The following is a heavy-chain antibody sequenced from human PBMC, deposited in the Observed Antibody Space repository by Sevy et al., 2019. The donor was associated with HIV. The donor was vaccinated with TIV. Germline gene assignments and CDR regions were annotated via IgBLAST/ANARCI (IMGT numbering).Heavy chain of an antibody. Sequence: GGSLRLSCAASGFTFSSYAMSWVRQAPGKGLEWVSAISGSGGSTYYADSVKGRFTISRDNYKNTLYLQMNSLRAEDTAVYYCAKVLAASPASYYYYGMDVWGQGTTVTVSS. V-gene: IGHV3-23*01. J-gene: IGHJ6*02. CDR3: AKVLAASPASYYYYGMDV. CDR2: ISGSGGST. D-gene: IGHD6-13*01. CDR1: GFTFSSYA.